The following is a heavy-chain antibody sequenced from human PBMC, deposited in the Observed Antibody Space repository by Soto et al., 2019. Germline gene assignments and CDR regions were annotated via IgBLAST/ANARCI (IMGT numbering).Heavy chain of an antibody. V-gene: IGHV1-58*02. CDR2: IVVGSGNT. CDR3: ARSQGSSTSLEIYYYYYYGMDV. CDR1: GYTFTSYD. Sequence: SVKVSCKASGYTFTSYDSNWVRQARGQRLEWIGWIVVGSGNTNYAQKFQGRVTITADESTSTAYMELSSLRSEDTAVYYCARSQGSSTSLEIYYYYYYGMDVWGQGTTVTVSS. D-gene: IGHD2-2*01. J-gene: IGHJ6*02.